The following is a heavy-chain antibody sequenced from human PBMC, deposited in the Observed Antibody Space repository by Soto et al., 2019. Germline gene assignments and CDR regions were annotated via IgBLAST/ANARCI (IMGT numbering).Heavy chain of an antibody. V-gene: IGHV3-73*01. J-gene: IGHJ4*02. D-gene: IGHD1-26*01. CDR1: GFTFSGSA. CDR3: NRVETTPFDY. Sequence: PGGSLRLSCAASGFTFSGSAMHWVRQASGKGLEWVGRIRSKTSSYATAYAASVKGRFTISRDDSKNTAYLQMNSLKAEDTAVYYCNRVETTPFDYWGQGTLVTVSS. CDR2: IRSKTSSYAT.